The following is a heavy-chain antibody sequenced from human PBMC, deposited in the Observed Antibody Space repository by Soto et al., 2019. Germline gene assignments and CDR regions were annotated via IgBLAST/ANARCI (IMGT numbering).Heavy chain of an antibody. Sequence: GGSLRLSCAASGFTFSSYAMSWVRQAPGKGLEWVSAISGSGGSTYYADSVKGRLTISRDNSKNTLYLQMNSLRAEDTAVYYCAKSLLWFGETYFDYWGQGTLVTVSS. V-gene: IGHV3-23*01. CDR1: GFTFSSYA. J-gene: IGHJ4*02. D-gene: IGHD3-10*01. CDR2: ISGSGGST. CDR3: AKSLLWFGETYFDY.